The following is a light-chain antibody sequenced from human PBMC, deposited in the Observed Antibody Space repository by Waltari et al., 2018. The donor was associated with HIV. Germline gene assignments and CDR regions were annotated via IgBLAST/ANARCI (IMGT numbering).Light chain of an antibody. CDR1: QSVLYSSNNKNY. CDR2: WAS. J-gene: IGKJ4*01. Sequence: DIVMTQSPDSLAVSLGERATINCKSSQSVLYSSNNKNYLAWYQQKPGQPPKLLIYWASTREFGVRDRFSGSGSGTDFTLTISSLQAEDVALYYCQQYYSTPLTFGGGTKVEIK. CDR3: QQYYSTPLT. V-gene: IGKV4-1*01.